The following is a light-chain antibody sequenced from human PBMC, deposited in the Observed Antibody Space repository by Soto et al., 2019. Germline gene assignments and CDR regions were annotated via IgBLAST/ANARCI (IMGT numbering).Light chain of an antibody. CDR3: SAYAGSSTWV. CDR2: EVY. CDR1: SSDVGGYNY. V-gene: IGLV2-8*01. Sequence: QSAPTQPPSASGSPGQSVTFSCTGTSSDVGGYNYVSWYQQYPGKAPKLMIYEVYNRHSGVPDRFSGSKSGNTASLTVSGLQHDDDADYYCSAYAGSSTWVFGGGTKLTVL. J-gene: IGLJ2*01.